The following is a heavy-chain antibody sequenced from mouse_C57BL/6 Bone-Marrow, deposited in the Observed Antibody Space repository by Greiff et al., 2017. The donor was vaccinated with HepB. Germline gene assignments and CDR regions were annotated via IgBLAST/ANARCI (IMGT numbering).Heavy chain of an antibody. Sequence: EVKLQESGAELVKPGASVKMSCKASGYTFTDYNMDWVKQSHGKSLEWIGDINPNNGGTIYNQKFKGKATLTVDKSSSTAYMELRSLTSEDTAVYYCARWDAMDYWGQGTSVTVSS. CDR3: ARWDAMDY. CDR2: INPNNGGT. CDR1: GYTFTDYN. V-gene: IGHV1-18*01. J-gene: IGHJ4*01.